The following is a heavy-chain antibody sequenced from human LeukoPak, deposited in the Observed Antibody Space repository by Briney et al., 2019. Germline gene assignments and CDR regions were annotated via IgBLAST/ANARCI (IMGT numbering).Heavy chain of an antibody. CDR1: GFTFSNCG. J-gene: IGHJ4*02. V-gene: IGHV3-30*18. D-gene: IGHD5-18*01. CDR3: AKEIQLRYFDY. CDR2: ISYDGSNK. Sequence: SGGSLRLSCAASGFTFSNCGMNWVRQAPGKGLEWVAVISYDGSNKYYADSVKGRFTISRDNAMNSLYLQMNSLRAEDTAVYYCAKEIQLRYFDYWGQGTLVTVSS.